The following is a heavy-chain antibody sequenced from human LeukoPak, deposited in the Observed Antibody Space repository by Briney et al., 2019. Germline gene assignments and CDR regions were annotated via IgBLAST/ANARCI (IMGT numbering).Heavy chain of an antibody. D-gene: IGHD6-13*01. V-gene: IGHV5-51*01. CDR1: GYSFTSYW. J-gene: IGHJ4*02. CDR2: IYPGDSDT. CDR3: ARGLGYSSSWYYFDY. Sequence: GESLKISFKGSGYSFTSYWIGWVRQMPGKGLEWMGIIYPGDSDTRYSPSFQGQVTISADKSISTAYLQWSSLKASDTAMYYCARGLGYSSSWYYFDYWGQGTLVTVSS.